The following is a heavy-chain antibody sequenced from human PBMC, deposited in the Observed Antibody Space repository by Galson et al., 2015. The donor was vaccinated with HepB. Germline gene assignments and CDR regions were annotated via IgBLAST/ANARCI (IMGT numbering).Heavy chain of an antibody. CDR2: IYYSGST. CDR1: GYSISSSNW. J-gene: IGHJ4*02. CDR3: ASGKGELLRIDY. V-gene: IGHV4-28*01. Sequence: ETLSLTCAVSGYSISSSNWWGWIRQPPGKGLEWIGYIYYSGSTYYNPSLKSRVTMSVDTSKNQFSLKLSSVTAVDTAVYYCASGKGELLRIDYWGQGTLVTVSS. D-gene: IGHD1-26*01.